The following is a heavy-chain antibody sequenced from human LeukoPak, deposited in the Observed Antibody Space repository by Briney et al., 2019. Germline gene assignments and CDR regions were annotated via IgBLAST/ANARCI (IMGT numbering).Heavy chain of an antibody. J-gene: IGHJ4*02. V-gene: IGHV1-46*01. Sequence: PGASVKVSCKASGYTFTSYYMHWVRQAPGQGLEWMGIINPSGGSTSYAQKFQGRVTMTRDTSTSTVYMELSSLRSEDTAVYYCARGSRDGYNFSSGRFDYWGQGTLVTVSS. CDR1: GYTFTSYY. CDR2: INPSGGST. D-gene: IGHD5-24*01. CDR3: ARGSRDGYNFSSGRFDY.